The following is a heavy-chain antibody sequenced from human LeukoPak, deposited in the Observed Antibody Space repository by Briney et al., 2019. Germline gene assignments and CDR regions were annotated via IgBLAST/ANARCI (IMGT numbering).Heavy chain of an antibody. Sequence: PGGSLRLSCAASGFTVSSNYMSWVRQAPGKGLEWVSVIYSGGSTYYADSAKGRFTISRDNAENTLYLQMNSLTAEDTAVYYCGRDLGGRSGYWGLGTLVTVSS. V-gene: IGHV3-53*01. CDR1: GFTVSSNY. CDR3: GRDLGGRSGY. J-gene: IGHJ4*02. CDR2: IYSGGST. D-gene: IGHD1-26*01.